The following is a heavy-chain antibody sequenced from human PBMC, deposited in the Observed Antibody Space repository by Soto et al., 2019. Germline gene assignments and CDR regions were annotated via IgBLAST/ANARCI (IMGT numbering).Heavy chain of an antibody. Sequence: QVQLQESGPGLVKPSQTLSLTCTVSGGSISIGKYYWSWIRQAPGKGLEWIGYIYFTGDTYYNPSLKGRLMLSRDTSKNQNSLSLRSVTVAETAVYYCARRDVSGRYPQGCSPWGQSALVTVPA. V-gene: IGHV4-30-4*01. D-gene: IGHD2-15*01. J-gene: IGHJ1*01. CDR3: ARRDVSGRYPQGCSP. CDR1: GGSISIGKYY. CDR2: IYFTGDT.